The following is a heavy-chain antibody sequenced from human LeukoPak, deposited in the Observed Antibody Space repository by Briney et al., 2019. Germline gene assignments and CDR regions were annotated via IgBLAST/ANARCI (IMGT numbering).Heavy chain of an antibody. CDR3: ARPTTKSSDFDY. J-gene: IGHJ4*02. CDR2: IYYSGSS. V-gene: IGHV4-39*01. D-gene: IGHD6-19*01. Sequence: SETLSLTCTVSGGSISSCSYYWGWIRQPPGKGREWIGSIYYSGSSYHNPSLKSRVPISVDTSKNQFSLKLSSVTAADTAVYYCARPTTKSSDFDYWGQGTLATVSS. CDR1: GGSISSCSYY.